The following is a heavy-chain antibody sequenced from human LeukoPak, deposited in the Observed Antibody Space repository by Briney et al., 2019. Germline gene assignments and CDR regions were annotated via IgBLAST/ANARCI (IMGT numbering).Heavy chain of an antibody. V-gene: IGHV1-2*02. D-gene: IGHD6-19*01. CDR1: GYTFTSYA. J-gene: IGHJ4*02. Sequence: ASVKVSCKASGYTFTSYAMNWVRQAPGQGLEWMGWINPNSGGTNYAQKFQGRVTMTRDTSISTAYMELSRLRSDDTAVYYCARGLRLRSGLPHWGQGTLVTVSS. CDR2: INPNSGGT. CDR3: ARGLRLRSGLPH.